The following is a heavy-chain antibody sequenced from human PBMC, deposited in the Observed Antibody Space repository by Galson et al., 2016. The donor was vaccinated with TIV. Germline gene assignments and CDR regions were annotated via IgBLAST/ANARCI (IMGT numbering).Heavy chain of an antibody. CDR3: ARRYFDL. J-gene: IGHJ2*01. V-gene: IGHV3-7*01. CDR1: GFTFSDYW. CDR2: IKQDGSEK. Sequence: SLRLSCAASGFTFSDYWMHWVRQTPGKGLEWVANIKQDGSEKNYVDSVEGRFTISRDNAKSALFLQMNSLRAEDTAVYYCARRYFDLWGRGTLVTVSS.